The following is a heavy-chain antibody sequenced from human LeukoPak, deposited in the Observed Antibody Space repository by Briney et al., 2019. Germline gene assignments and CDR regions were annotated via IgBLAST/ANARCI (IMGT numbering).Heavy chain of an antibody. CDR1: GFTFTSYA. CDR2: ISYDGSNK. D-gene: IGHD3-22*01. Sequence: GGSLRLSCAASGFTFTSYAIHWVRQAPGKGLEWVARISYDGSNKYYADSVKGRFTISRDNSKNTLYLQMNSLRAEDTAVYYCAKDHYYDSSGYHQGYMDVWGKGTTVTISS. CDR3: AKDHYYDSSGYHQGYMDV. V-gene: IGHV3-30*04. J-gene: IGHJ6*03.